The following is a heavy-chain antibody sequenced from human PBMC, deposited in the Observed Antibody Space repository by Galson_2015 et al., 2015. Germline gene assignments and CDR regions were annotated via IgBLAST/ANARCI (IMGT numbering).Heavy chain of an antibody. CDR3: ARDLLMITFGGAFDY. D-gene: IGHD3-16*01. J-gene: IGHJ4*02. CDR1: GFTFSSYA. CDR2: ISGSGGST. V-gene: IGHV3-23*01. Sequence: SLRLSCAASGFTFSSYAMSWVRQAPGKGLEWVSAISGSGGSTYYVDSVKGRFTISRDNSKNTLYLQMNSLRAEDTAVYYCARDLLMITFGGAFDYWGQGTLVTVSS.